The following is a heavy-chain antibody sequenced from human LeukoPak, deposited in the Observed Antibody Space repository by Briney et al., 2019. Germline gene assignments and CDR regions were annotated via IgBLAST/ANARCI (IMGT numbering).Heavy chain of an antibody. V-gene: IGHV3-21*01. D-gene: IGHD6-19*01. CDR1: GFTFSSYN. J-gene: IGHJ4*02. CDR2: ISSSSSYI. Sequence: PGGSLRLSCAASGFTFSSYNMNWVRQAPGKGLEWVSSISSSSSYIYYADSVKGRFTISRDNAKNSLYLQMNSLRAEDTAVYYCARSKSGIAVAVIDYWGQGTLVTVSS. CDR3: ARSKSGIAVAVIDY.